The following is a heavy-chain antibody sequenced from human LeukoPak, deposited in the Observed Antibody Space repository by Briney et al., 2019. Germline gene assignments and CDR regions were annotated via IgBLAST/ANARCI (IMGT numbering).Heavy chain of an antibody. J-gene: IGHJ4*02. V-gene: IGHV4-59*01. CDR1: GGSISSYY. CDR3: ARGPLYYYGSGSYFDY. Sequence: PSETLSLTCTVSGGSISSYYWSWIRQPPGKGLEWIGYIYYSGSTNYNPSLKSRVTISVDTSKNQFSLKLRSVSAADTAVYYCARGPLYYYGSGSYFDYWGQGTLVTVSS. CDR2: IYYSGST. D-gene: IGHD3-10*01.